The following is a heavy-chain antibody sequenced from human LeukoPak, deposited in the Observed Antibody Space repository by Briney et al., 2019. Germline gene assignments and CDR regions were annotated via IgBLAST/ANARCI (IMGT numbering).Heavy chain of an antibody. Sequence: SETLSLTCAVYGGSFGGYYWSWIRQPPGKGLEWIGEINHSGSTNYNPSLKSRVTISVDTSKNQFSLKLSSVTAADTAVYYCARHNPLLWFGDPLGFWGQGTLVTVSS. D-gene: IGHD3-10*01. CDR3: ARHNPLLWFGDPLGF. V-gene: IGHV4-34*01. CDR2: INHSGST. CDR1: GGSFGGYY. J-gene: IGHJ4*02.